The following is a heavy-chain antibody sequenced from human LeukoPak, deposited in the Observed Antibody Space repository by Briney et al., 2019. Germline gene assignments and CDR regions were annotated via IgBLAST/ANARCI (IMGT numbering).Heavy chain of an antibody. Sequence: ASVKVSCKASGYTFTSYDINWVRQATGQGLEWMRWMNPNSGNTGYAQKFQGRVTMTRNTSISTAYMELSSLRSEDTAVYYCARGRVTGDIYYYYGMDVWGQGTTVTVSS. J-gene: IGHJ6*02. CDR3: ARGRVTGDIYYYYGMDV. CDR2: MNPNSGNT. V-gene: IGHV1-8*01. CDR1: GYTFTSYD. D-gene: IGHD7-27*01.